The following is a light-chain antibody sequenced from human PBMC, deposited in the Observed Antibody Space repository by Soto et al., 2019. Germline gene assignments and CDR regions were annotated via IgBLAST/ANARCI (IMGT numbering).Light chain of an antibody. CDR3: QQNYGTPLT. CDR1: QSIRTY. Sequence: DIQMTQSPSSLSASVGDRVTITCRASQSIRTYLSWYQQKPGKAPNLLIYSASSLQSGVPPRFSGSGSGTDFTLTISSLQPEDFAAYYCQQNYGTPLTFGGGTKVEIK. CDR2: SAS. J-gene: IGKJ4*01. V-gene: IGKV1-39*01.